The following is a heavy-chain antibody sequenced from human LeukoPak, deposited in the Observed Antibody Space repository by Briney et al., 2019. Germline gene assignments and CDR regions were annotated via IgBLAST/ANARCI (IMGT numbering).Heavy chain of an antibody. CDR1: GGSISNYY. Sequence: SETLSLTCTVSGGSISNYYWSWIRQPPGKGLEWIGYINYSGSANSNPSLKSRVTMSVDTSKNQFSLKVTSVTAADTAVYYCARLTAYFDLWGRGTLVTVSS. J-gene: IGHJ2*01. CDR3: ARLTAYFDL. V-gene: IGHV4-59*08. CDR2: INYSGSA.